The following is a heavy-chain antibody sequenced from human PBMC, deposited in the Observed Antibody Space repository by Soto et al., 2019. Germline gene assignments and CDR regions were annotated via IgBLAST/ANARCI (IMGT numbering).Heavy chain of an antibody. Sequence: EVHLVDSGGGLVKPGGSLRLSCAASGFTFNTYSMTWVRQAPGQGLEWVSSISNTGAHIYYADSVRGRFTISRDNAKNSLYLQMNSLTAEDTAVYYCVRERQFVRDFYYGMDVWGRGITVTVSS. D-gene: IGHD6-6*01. V-gene: IGHV3-21*01. CDR2: ISNTGAHI. CDR1: GFTFNTYS. J-gene: IGHJ6*02. CDR3: VRERQFVRDFYYGMDV.